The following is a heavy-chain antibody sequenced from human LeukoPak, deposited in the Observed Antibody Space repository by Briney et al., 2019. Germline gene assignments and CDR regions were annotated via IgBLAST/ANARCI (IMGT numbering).Heavy chain of an antibody. V-gene: IGHV3-30-3*01. CDR3: ARDITIFGPGGDY. D-gene: IGHD3-3*01. J-gene: IGHJ4*02. CDR2: ISYDGSNK. CDR1: GFTFSSYA. Sequence: GGSLRLSCAASGFTFSSYAMHWVRQAPGKGLEWVAVISYDGSNKYYADSVKGRFTISRDNSKNTLYLQMNSLRAEDTAVYYCARDITIFGPGGDYWGQGTLVTVSS.